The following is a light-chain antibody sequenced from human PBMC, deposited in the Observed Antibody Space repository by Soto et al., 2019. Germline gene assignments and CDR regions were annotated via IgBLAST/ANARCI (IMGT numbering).Light chain of an antibody. V-gene: IGLV1-40*01. J-gene: IGLJ2*01. CDR3: QSYDRSLSGSL. Sequence: QSVLAQPPSVSGAPGQRVTISCTGSNSNIGAGYDVHWYQQLPGTAPKLLIYDNINRPSGVPDRFSGSKSATSASLAITGLQAEDEADYYCQSYDRSLSGSLFGGGTKLTVL. CDR2: DNI. CDR1: NSNIGAGYD.